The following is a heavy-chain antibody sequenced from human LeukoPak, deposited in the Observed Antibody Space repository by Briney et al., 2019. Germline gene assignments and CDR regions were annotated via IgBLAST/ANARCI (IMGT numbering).Heavy chain of an antibody. CDR2: INSDGSTT. V-gene: IGHV3-74*01. J-gene: IGHJ6*03. D-gene: IGHD2-2*01. CDR1: GFTFSGYW. CDR3: GKESANRLGYCSSTSCLYYYYYMDV. Sequence: GGSLRLSCAASGFTFSGYWMHWVRQAPGTGLVWVSVINSDGSTTRYADSVRGRFTISRDNAKNTLYLQMNSLRAEDTAVYYLGKESANRLGYCSSTSCLYYYYYMDVWGKGTTVTISS.